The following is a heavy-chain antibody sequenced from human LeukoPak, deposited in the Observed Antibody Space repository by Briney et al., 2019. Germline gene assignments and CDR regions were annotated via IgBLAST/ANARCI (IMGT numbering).Heavy chain of an antibody. CDR1: GYTFTDYY. V-gene: IGHV1-2*02. D-gene: IGHD5-12*01. Sequence: ASVKVSCKASGYTFTDYYMHWVRQAPGQELEWVGWINPTSGDTNYAQKYQGRVTMTRDTSISTAYMDLSRLRFDDTAVYYCARDVLFHRTGNSAYADAFDIWGQGTMVTVSS. CDR2: INPTSGDT. J-gene: IGHJ3*02. CDR3: ARDVLFHRTGNSAYADAFDI.